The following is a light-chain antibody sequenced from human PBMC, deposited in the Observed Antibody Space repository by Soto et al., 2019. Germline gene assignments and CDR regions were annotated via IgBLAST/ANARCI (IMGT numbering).Light chain of an antibody. Sequence: QSVLTQPPSASGTPGQRVTISCSGGSSNIGSKTVNWYQQVPGTAPKLLIYGNDQRPSWVPDRFSASKSGTSASLAISGLQSEDEADYHCAAWDGSLNGLLFGGGTKLTVL. CDR1: SSNIGSKT. V-gene: IGLV1-44*01. CDR2: GND. CDR3: AAWDGSLNGLL. J-gene: IGLJ2*01.